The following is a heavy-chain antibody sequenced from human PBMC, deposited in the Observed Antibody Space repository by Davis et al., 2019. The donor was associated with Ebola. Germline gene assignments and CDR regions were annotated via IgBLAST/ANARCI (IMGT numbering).Heavy chain of an antibody. J-gene: IGHJ4*02. Sequence: GESLKISCAASGFTFSNYGMHWVRQAPGKGLEWVAFIQYDATNKYYADSVKGRFTISRDNSKNTLYLQMNSLRAEDTAIYYCAKDLGYSGYERIFDYWGQGTLVTVSS. V-gene: IGHV3-30*02. D-gene: IGHD5-12*01. CDR1: GFTFSNYG. CDR3: AKDLGYSGYERIFDY. CDR2: IQYDATNK.